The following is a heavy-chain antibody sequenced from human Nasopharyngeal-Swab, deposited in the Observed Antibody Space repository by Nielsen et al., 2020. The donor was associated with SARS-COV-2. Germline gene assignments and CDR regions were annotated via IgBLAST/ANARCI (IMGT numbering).Heavy chain of an antibody. Sequence: GSLRLSCAVYGGSFSGYYWSWIRQPPGKGLEWIGEINHSGSTNYNPSLKSRVTMSVDTSKNHFSLRLSSVTAADTAVYYCARGRPITMVRGGKYYYAMDVWGQGTTVTVSS. CDR2: INHSGST. J-gene: IGHJ6*02. D-gene: IGHD3-10*01. CDR1: GGSFSGYY. CDR3: ARGRPITMVRGGKYYYAMDV. V-gene: IGHV4-34*01.